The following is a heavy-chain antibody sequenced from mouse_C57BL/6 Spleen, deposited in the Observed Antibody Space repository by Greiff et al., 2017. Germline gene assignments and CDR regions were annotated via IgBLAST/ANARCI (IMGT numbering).Heavy chain of an antibody. D-gene: IGHD1-1*01. V-gene: IGHV2-3*01. J-gene: IGHJ2*01. CDR1: GFSLTSYG. CDR3: ACYGSSPFDY. Sequence: QVQLKESGPGLVAPSPCLSITCTASGFSLTSYGVSWVRQPPGKGLEWLGVIWGDGSTNYHSALIARLSSSKDNSKSQVFLKLNSLQTDDTATYYCACYGSSPFDYWGQGTTLTVSS. CDR2: IWGDGST.